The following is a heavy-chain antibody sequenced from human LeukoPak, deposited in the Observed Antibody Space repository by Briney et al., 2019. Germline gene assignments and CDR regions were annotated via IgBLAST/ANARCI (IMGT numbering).Heavy chain of an antibody. Sequence: GSLRLSCAASGFTFSSYAMSWVRQAPGKGLEWIGEINHSGSTNYNPSLKSRVTMSTDTSKNQFSLKLRSVTAADTAVYFCARRVTVNFVGLFGEDNNYYYMDVWGKGTTVTVSS. V-gene: IGHV4-34*01. D-gene: IGHD3-10*02. CDR2: INHSGST. CDR3: ARRVTVNFVGLFGEDNNYYYMDV. CDR1: GFTFSSYA. J-gene: IGHJ6*03.